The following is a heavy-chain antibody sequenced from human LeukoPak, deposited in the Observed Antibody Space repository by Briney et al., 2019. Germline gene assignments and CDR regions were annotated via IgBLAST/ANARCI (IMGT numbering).Heavy chain of an antibody. CDR3: ARDPNDY. CDR1: GYTFTSNY. Sequence: ASVKVSCKAFGYTFTSNYMHWVRQAPGQGPEWMGVISPSGGSTTYAQKFQGRVTMTRDTSISTAYMELSRLRSDDTAVYYCARDPNDYWGQGTLVTVSS. J-gene: IGHJ4*02. V-gene: IGHV1-2*02. CDR2: ISPSGGST.